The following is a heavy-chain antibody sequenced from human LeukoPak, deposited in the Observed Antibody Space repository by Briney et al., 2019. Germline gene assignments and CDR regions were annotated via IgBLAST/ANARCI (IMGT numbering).Heavy chain of an antibody. J-gene: IGHJ3*02. V-gene: IGHV3-74*01. CDR3: ASSDILTGYLDAFDI. CDR1: GFTFSSYW. D-gene: IGHD3-9*01. CDR2: INSDGSST. Sequence: GGSLRLSCAASGFTFSSYWMHWVRQAPGKGLVWVSRINSDGSSTSYADSVKGRFTISRDNAKNTLYLQMNSLRAEDTAVYYCASSDILTGYLDAFDIWGQGTMVTVSS.